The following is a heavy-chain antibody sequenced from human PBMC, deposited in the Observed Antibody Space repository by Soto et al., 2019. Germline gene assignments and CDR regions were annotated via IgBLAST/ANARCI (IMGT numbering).Heavy chain of an antibody. CDR3: ERAVYSGYDTGWFDP. CDR2: IYHSGST. D-gene: IGHD5-12*01. Sequence: QVQLQESGPGLVKPSGTLSLTCAVSSGSISSSNWWSWVRRPPGKGLEWIGEIYHSGSTYYNPSLNCRVTISVDKSKNQFSLKLSSVTAADTAVYYCERAVYSGYDTGWFDPWGQGTLVTVSS. V-gene: IGHV4-4*02. J-gene: IGHJ5*02. CDR1: SGSISSSNW.